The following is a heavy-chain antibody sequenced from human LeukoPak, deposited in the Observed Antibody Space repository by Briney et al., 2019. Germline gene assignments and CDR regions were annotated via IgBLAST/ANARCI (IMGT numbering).Heavy chain of an antibody. J-gene: IGHJ4*02. CDR1: GGSFSGYY. Sequence: KPSETLSITCAVYGGSFSGYYWSWIRQPPGKGLEWIGEINHSGSTNYNPSLKSRVTISVDTSKNQFSLKLSSVTAADTAVYYCARGGLRYFDWLSSYYFDYWGQGTLVTVSS. D-gene: IGHD3-9*01. CDR3: ARGGLRYFDWLSSYYFDY. CDR2: INHSGST. V-gene: IGHV4-34*01.